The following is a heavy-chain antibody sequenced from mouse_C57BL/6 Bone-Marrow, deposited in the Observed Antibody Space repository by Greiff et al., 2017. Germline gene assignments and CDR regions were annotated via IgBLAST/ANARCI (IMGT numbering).Heavy chain of an antibody. CDR1: GFNIKDDY. CDR2: IDPENGDT. Sequence: VQLQQPGAELVRPGASVKLSCTASGFNIKDDYMHWVKQRPEQGLEWIGWIDPENGDTEYASKFQGKATITADTSSNTAYLQLSSLTSEDTAVSFCTTGYSGSFRGQGTLVTVSA. V-gene: IGHV14-4*01. D-gene: IGHD1-1*01. J-gene: IGHJ3*01. CDR3: TTGYSGSF.